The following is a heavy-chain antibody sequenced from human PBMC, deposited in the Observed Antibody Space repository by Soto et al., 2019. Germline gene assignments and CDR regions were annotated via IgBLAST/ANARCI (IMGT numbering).Heavy chain of an antibody. CDR1: GFPFNTFA. CDR3: AKASTYEYVWGSYRYYFDY. CDR2: ISGSGDRT. J-gene: IGHJ4*02. Sequence: EVQLLDSGGGLVQPGGSLRLSCEASGFPFNTFAMSWVRQAPGKGLEWVSGISGSGDRTHYIDSVKGRFTISRDNFKHMVYLQMNSLRADDTAVYYCAKASTYEYVWGSYRYYFDYWGQGTLVTVSS. V-gene: IGHV3-23*01. D-gene: IGHD3-16*02.